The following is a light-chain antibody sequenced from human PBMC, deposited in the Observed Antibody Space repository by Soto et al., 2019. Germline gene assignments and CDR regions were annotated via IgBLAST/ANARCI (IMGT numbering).Light chain of an antibody. CDR3: SSYTTSSTLLYV. J-gene: IGLJ1*01. Sequence: QSALTQPASVSGSPGQSITISCTGTSSDVGGYNSVSWYQQHPRKAPKLMIYEVSNRPSGVSNRFSGSKSGNTASLTISGLQAEDEDDYYCSSYTTSSTLLYVFGTGTKLTVL. V-gene: IGLV2-14*01. CDR2: EVS. CDR1: SSDVGGYNS.